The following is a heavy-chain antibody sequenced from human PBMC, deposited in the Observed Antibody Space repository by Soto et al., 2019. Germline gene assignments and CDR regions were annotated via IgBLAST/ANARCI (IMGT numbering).Heavy chain of an antibody. D-gene: IGHD6-19*01. Sequence: QLQLQESGPGLVKPSETLSLTCTVSGGSISSRSYFWGWIRQPPGRGLEWIGSLHYSGTSHYNPSLKTRITISFDTSENQFSLKLTSVTAADTAVYFCARRTTAVAQRPFDYWGRGTLVTVSS. CDR2: LHYSGTS. J-gene: IGHJ4*02. CDR1: GGSISSRSYF. CDR3: ARRTTAVAQRPFDY. V-gene: IGHV4-39*01.